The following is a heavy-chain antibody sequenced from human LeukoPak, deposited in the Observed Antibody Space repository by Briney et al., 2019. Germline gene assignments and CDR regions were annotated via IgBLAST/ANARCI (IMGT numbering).Heavy chain of an antibody. CDR3: ARPRGSSGQYFFDY. J-gene: IGHJ4*02. D-gene: IGHD3-22*01. CDR1: GFTFSSSA. CDR2: ITGSGGNT. V-gene: IGHV3-23*01. Sequence: GGSLRLSCAASGFTFSSSAMTWVRQAPGKGPEWVSTITGSGGNTYYADSVKGQFSISRDNSKNTLYLQMNSLRAEDTDVYYCARPRGSSGQYFFDYWGQGTLVTVSS.